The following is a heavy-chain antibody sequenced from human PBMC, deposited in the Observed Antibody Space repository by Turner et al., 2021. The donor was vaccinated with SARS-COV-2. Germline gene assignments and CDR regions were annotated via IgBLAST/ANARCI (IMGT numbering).Heavy chain of an antibody. J-gene: IGHJ4*02. CDR2: ISAYNGYT. V-gene: IGHV1-18*01. CDR1: GYTFTSYG. D-gene: IGHD3-22*01. Sequence: QVQLVQSGAEVKKPGASVNVSCKASGYTFTSYGISWVRQAPGQGLEWMGWISAYNGYTNYAQKLKGRVTMTTDTSTSTAYMELGSLRSDDTAVYYCARDSNNRDYYESSGYYSFDYWGQGTLVTVSS. CDR3: ARDSNNRDYYESSGYYSFDY.